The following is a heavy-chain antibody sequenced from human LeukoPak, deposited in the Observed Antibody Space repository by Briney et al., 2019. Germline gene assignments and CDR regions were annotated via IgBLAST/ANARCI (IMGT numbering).Heavy chain of an antibody. CDR1: GFTFSSYT. Sequence: GGSLRLSCAASGFTFSSYTINWVRQAPGKGLEWVSSISSSSSYIYYADSVKGRFTISRDNAKNSLYLQMNGLRAEDTAVYYCARGVYCGGACWTLRGFDYWGQGTLVAVSS. D-gene: IGHD2-21*02. J-gene: IGHJ4*02. CDR3: ARGVYCGGACWTLRGFDY. V-gene: IGHV3-21*01. CDR2: ISSSSSYI.